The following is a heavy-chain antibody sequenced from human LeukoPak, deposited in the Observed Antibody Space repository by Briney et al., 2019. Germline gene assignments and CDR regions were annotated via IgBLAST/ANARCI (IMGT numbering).Heavy chain of an antibody. Sequence: ASVKVSCKASGYTSTSYDINWVRQATGQGLEWMGWMNPNSGNTGYAQKFQGRVTITRNTPISTAYMELSSLRSEDTAVYYCARAGQRWLQSGNSFDYWGQGTLVTVSS. V-gene: IGHV1-8*03. CDR2: MNPNSGNT. J-gene: IGHJ4*02. D-gene: IGHD5-24*01. CDR1: GYTSTSYD. CDR3: ARAGQRWLQSGNSFDY.